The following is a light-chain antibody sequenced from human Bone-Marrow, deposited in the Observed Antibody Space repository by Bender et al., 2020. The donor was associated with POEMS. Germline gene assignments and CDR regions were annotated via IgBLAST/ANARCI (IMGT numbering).Light chain of an antibody. V-gene: IGLV3-25*03. J-gene: IGLJ1*01. CDR3: QSTDSSGTSRV. Sequence: SYELTQPSSVSVSPGQTTRIICSGDILAKNFARWFQQKPGHAPVLMIYKDTERPSGIPERFSGSSSGTTVTLTISGVQAEDEADYFCQSTDSSGTSRVFGVGTKVTVL. CDR1: ILAKNF. CDR2: KDT.